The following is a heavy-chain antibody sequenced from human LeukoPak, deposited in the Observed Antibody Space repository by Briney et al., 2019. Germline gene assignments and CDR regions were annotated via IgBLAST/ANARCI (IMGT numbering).Heavy chain of an antibody. CDR1: GFTVSSNY. CDR3: ASHYDSSGYTLGY. D-gene: IGHD3-22*01. J-gene: IGHJ4*02. Sequence: PGGSLRLSCAASGFTVSSNYMSWVRQAPGKGLEWVSVIYSGGSTYYADSVKGRFTISRDNSKNTLYLQMNSLRAEDTAVYYCASHYDSSGYTLGYWGQGTLVTVSS. CDR2: IYSGGST. V-gene: IGHV3-53*01.